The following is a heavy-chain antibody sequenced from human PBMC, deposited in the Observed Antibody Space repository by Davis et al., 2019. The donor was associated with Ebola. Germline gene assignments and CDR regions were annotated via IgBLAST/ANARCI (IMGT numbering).Heavy chain of an antibody. CDR1: AGTFSSYA. V-gene: IGHV1-69*13. D-gene: IGHD3-10*01. Sequence: SAQVSCKASAGTFSSYAISWVRQAPGQRLEWMGGIIPIFGTANYAQKFQGRVTITADESTSTAYMELSSLRSEDTAVYYCARLPGEDYPPLGAPFDLWGRGTLVTVSS. J-gene: IGHJ2*01. CDR2: IIPIFGTA. CDR3: ARLPGEDYPPLGAPFDL.